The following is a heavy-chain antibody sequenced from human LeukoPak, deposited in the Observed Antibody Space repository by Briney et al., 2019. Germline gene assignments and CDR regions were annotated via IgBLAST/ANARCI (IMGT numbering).Heavy chain of an antibody. J-gene: IGHJ4*02. V-gene: IGHV3-23*01. D-gene: IGHD4-17*01. CDR2: ISGSGGST. CDR1: GFTFSSYA. Sequence: PGGSLRLSCAASGFTFSSYAMSWVRQAPGKGLEWVSAISGSGGSTYYAGSVKGRFTISRDNSKNTLYPQMNSLRAEDTAVYYCAKGGNTVTTYFDYWGQGTLVTVSS. CDR3: AKGGNTVTTYFDY.